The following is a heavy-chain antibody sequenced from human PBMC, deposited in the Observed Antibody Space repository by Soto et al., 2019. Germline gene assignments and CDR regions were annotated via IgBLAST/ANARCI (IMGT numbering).Heavy chain of an antibody. Sequence: QVQLVQSGAEVKKPGASVKVSCKASVYTFTSYDINWVRQATGQGLEWMGWMNPNSGNTGYAQKFQGRVTMTRNTSISTAYMELSSLRSEDTAVYYCASGRYCSGGSCYFDYWGQGTLVTVSS. J-gene: IGHJ4*02. D-gene: IGHD2-15*01. CDR2: MNPNSGNT. CDR3: ASGRYCSGGSCYFDY. V-gene: IGHV1-8*01. CDR1: VYTFTSYD.